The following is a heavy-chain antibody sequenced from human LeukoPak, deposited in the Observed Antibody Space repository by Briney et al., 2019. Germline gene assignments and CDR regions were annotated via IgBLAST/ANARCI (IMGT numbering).Heavy chain of an antibody. J-gene: IGHJ3*02. CDR3: ARMGQSGTIPAFDI. V-gene: IGHV4-30-2*01. CDR1: GGSISSGGYY. CDR2: IYHSGST. Sequence: PSETLSLTCTVSGGSISSGGYYWSWIRQPPGKGLEWIGYIYHSGSTYYNPSLKSRVTISVDRSKNQFSLKLSSVTAADTAVYYCARMGQSGTIPAFDIWGQGTMVTVSS. D-gene: IGHD1-7*01.